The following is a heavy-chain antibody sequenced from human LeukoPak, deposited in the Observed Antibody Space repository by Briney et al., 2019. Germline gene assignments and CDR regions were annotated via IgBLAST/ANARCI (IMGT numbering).Heavy chain of an antibody. Sequence: GGSLRLSCAASGFTFSSYAMNWVRQAPGKGLERVSYINSGSGTIYYADSVKGRFTISRDNAKNSLYLQMNSLRTEDTAIYNCGRDGPAAAGAFDVWGQGTMVTDS. CDR1: GFTFSSYA. D-gene: IGHD6-13*01. CDR2: INSGSGTI. V-gene: IGHV3-48*04. J-gene: IGHJ3*01. CDR3: GRDGPAAAGAFDV.